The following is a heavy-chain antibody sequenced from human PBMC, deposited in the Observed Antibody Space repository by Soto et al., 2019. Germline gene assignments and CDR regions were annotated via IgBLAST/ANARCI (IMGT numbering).Heavy chain of an antibody. Sequence: QVQLVESGGGVVQPGRSLRLSCAASGFTLSSYAMHWVRQAPGKGLEWVAVISYDGNKKYYADSGKGRFTISRDNSKNTLYLQMNSLRADDTAMYYCARLAGYWGSWYGGYFDYWGQGTLVTVSS. J-gene: IGHJ4*02. V-gene: IGHV3-30-3*01. D-gene: IGHD6-13*01. CDR1: GFTLSSYA. CDR2: ISYDGNKK. CDR3: ARLAGYWGSWYGGYFDY.